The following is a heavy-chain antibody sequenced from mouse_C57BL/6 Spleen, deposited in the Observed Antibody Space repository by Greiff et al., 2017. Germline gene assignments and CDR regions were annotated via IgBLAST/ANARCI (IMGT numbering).Heavy chain of an antibody. CDR3: ARSGITTVVAPFDY. CDR1: GYTFTSYW. V-gene: IGHV1-59*01. CDR2: IDPSDSYT. J-gene: IGHJ2*01. Sequence: QVQLKQPGAELVRPGTSVKLSCKASGYTFTSYWMHWVKQRPGQGLEWIGVIDPSDSYTNYNQKFKGKATLTVDTSSSTAYMQLSSLTSEDSAVYYCARSGITTVVAPFDYWGQGTTLTVSS. D-gene: IGHD1-1*01.